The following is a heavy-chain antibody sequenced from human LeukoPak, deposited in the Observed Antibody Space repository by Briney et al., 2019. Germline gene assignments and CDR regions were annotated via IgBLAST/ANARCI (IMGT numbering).Heavy chain of an antibody. CDR1: GGTFSSYA. J-gene: IGHJ4*02. V-gene: IGHV1-69*13. CDR2: IIPIFGTA. Sequence: SVKVSCKASGGTFSSYAISWVRQAPGQGLEWMGGIIPIFGTADYAQKFQGRVTITADESTSTAYMELSSLRSEDTAVYYCARVAVAATGGFDYWGQGTLVTVSS. D-gene: IGHD6-19*01. CDR3: ARVAVAATGGFDY.